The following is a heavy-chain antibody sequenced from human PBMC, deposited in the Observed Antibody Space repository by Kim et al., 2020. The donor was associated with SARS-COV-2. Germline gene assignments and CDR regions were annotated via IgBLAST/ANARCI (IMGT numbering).Heavy chain of an antibody. J-gene: IGHJ6*02. D-gene: IGHD6-13*01. CDR3: ARERGYSSSWYLRYYGMDV. CDR2: ISAYNGNT. CDR1: GYTFTSYG. Sequence: ASVKVSCKASGYTFTSYGISWVRQAPGQGLEWMGWISAYNGNTNYAQKLQGRVTMTTDTSTSTAYMELRSLRSDDTAVYYCARERGYSSSWYLRYYGMDVWGQGTTVTVSS. V-gene: IGHV1-18*04.